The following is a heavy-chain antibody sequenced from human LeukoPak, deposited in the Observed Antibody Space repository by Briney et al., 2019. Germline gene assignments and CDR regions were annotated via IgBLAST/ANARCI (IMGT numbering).Heavy chain of an antibody. V-gene: IGHV3-21*01. J-gene: IGHJ4*02. CDR1: GFTFSSYS. Sequence: GGSLRLSCAASGFTFSSYSMNWVRQAPGKGLEWVSSISSSSSYIYCADSVKGRFTISRDNAKNSLYLQMNSLRAEDTAVYYCARDYYDSSGYYYFDYWGQGTLVTASS. D-gene: IGHD3-22*01. CDR2: ISSSSSYI. CDR3: ARDYYDSSGYYYFDY.